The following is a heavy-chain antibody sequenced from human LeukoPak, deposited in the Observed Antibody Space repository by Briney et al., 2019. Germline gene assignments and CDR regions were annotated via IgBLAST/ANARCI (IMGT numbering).Heavy chain of an antibody. Sequence: GGSLRLSCSASGFTFSSYAMHCVRQAPGKGLESVSGISSSGGGTYYADSVKGRFTISRDNTKNTLDLQMSSLRAEDTAVYYCVKLGRTAPDYWGQGTLVTVSS. CDR2: ISSSGGGT. CDR1: GFTFSSYA. J-gene: IGHJ4*02. CDR3: VKLGRTAPDY. V-gene: IGHV3-64D*09.